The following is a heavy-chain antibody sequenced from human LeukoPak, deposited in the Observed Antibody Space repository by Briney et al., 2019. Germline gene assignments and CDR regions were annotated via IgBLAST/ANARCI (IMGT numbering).Heavy chain of an antibody. Sequence: SSETLSLTCTVSGGSISSSSYYWGRIRQPPGKGLEWIGSIYYSGSTYYNPSLKSRVTISVDTSKNQFSLKLSSVTAADTAVYYCARMVTGYDFWSGYYRPFWFDPWGQGTLVTVSS. V-gene: IGHV4-39*01. CDR1: GGSISSSSYY. CDR3: ARMVTGYDFWSGYYRPFWFDP. CDR2: IYYSGST. D-gene: IGHD3-3*01. J-gene: IGHJ5*02.